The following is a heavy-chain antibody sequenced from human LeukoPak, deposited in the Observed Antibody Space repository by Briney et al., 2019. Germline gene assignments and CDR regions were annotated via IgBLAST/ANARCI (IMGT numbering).Heavy chain of an antibody. J-gene: IGHJ4*02. CDR2: ISGSGGST. D-gene: IGHD6-19*01. CDR1: GFTFCSYA. V-gene: IGHV3-23*01. CDR3: AKEQWLINSFDN. Sequence: PGGSLILSCAASGFTFCSYAMSWVRHAPGPGLQLVSAISGSGGSTYYADSVRGRFNISRDNSKNTLYLEVNSLRVEDTGVYYCAKEQWLINSFDNWGQGTLVTVSS.